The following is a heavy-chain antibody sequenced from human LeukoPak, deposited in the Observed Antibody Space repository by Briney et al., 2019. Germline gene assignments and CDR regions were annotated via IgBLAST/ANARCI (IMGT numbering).Heavy chain of an antibody. Sequence: PGGSLRLSCAASGFTFSSYWMHWVRQAPGKGLVWVSRINSDGRSTSYADSVKGRFTISRDNAKNTLYLQMNSLRAEDTAVYYCARDIISTDVRYYYAMDVWGQGTTVTVSS. CDR2: INSDGRST. V-gene: IGHV3-74*01. J-gene: IGHJ6*02. CDR3: ARDIISTDVRYYYAMDV. CDR1: GFTFSSYW. D-gene: IGHD1-14*01.